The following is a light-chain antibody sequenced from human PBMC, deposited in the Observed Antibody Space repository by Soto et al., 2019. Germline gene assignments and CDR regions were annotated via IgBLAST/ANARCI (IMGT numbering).Light chain of an antibody. J-gene: IGLJ1*01. V-gene: IGLV1-40*01. CDR2: GNS. CDR3: QSYDNSLSVYV. Sequence: QSALTQPPSVSGAPGQRVTISCTGSSSNIGAHYDVHWYQQLPGTAPKLLIHGNSNRPSGVPDRFSGSKSGTSASLAITGLQAEDEADYYCQSYDNSLSVYVFGTGTKLTVL. CDR1: SSNIGAHYD.